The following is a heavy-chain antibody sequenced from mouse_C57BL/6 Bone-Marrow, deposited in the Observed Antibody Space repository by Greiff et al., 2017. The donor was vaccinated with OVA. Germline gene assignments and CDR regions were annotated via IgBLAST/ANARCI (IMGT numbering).Heavy chain of an antibody. J-gene: IGHJ1*03. Sequence: EVHLVESGGGLVKPGGSLKLSCAASGFTFSSYTMSWVRQTPEKRLEWVATISGGGGNTYYPDSVKGRFTISRDNAKNTLYLQMSSLRSEDTALYYCARKPSYYSNYGGYFDVWGTGTTVTGSS. CDR2: ISGGGGNT. D-gene: IGHD2-5*01. CDR3: ARKPSYYSNYGGYFDV. V-gene: IGHV5-9*01. CDR1: GFTFSSYT.